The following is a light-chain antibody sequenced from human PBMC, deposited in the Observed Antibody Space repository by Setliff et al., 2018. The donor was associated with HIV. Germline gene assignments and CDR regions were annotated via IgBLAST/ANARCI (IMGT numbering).Light chain of an antibody. CDR2: EVG. Sequence: QSVLTQPASVSGSPGQSITISCTGTSSDAGGYDYVSWYQQHPGKVPKLMLYEVGNRPSGVSNRFSGSKSGNTASLTISGLQAEDEADYYCCSYTSSTTLVFGTGTKVTV. CDR1: SSDAGGYDY. J-gene: IGLJ1*01. V-gene: IGLV2-14*01. CDR3: CSYTSSTTLV.